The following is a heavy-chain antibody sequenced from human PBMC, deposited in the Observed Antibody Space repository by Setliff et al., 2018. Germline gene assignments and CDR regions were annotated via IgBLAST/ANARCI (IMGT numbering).Heavy chain of an antibody. Sequence: SETLSLTCTVSGDSLTSGPYYWTWVRQPAGKGLEWIGHIYSEGTTNYSPSLRSRVTISSDTSKNQFSLQLNSVTATDTAVYYCARTYYNFWSGPYYYYYYYMDVWGKGTT. J-gene: IGHJ6*03. CDR2: IYSEGTT. D-gene: IGHD3-3*01. CDR1: GDSLTSGPYY. V-gene: IGHV4-61*09. CDR3: ARTYYNFWSGPYYYYYYYMDV.